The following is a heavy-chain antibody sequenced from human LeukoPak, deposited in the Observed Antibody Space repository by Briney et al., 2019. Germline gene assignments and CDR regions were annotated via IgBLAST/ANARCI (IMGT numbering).Heavy chain of an antibody. V-gene: IGHV5-51*04. J-gene: IGHJ5*02. Sequence: ESPKISCKGSGFTFTNYWLGWVRQIPGKGLEWMGIILPGDSDTRYSPSFKGQVTMSVDRPISTAYLQWSSLKASDTAMYYCPCENYETLTGPHWFDDWGEPTLVTVSS. CDR2: ILPGDSDT. D-gene: IGHD3-9*01. CDR1: GFTFTNYW. CDR3: PCENYETLTGPHWFDD.